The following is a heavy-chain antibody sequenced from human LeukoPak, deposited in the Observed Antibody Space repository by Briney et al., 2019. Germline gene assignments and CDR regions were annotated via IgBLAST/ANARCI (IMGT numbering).Heavy chain of an antibody. CDR1: GYTFTSYD. V-gene: IGHV1-8*01. Sequence: ASVKVSCTASGYTFTSYDFNWVRQATGQRPEWMGWMSPNSGDTGYAQKFQDRVTMTRNTSISTAYMELSSLRSDDTAVYYCARTDYSYGYYFDYWGQGTLVTVSS. CDR2: MSPNSGDT. J-gene: IGHJ4*02. CDR3: ARTDYSYGYYFDY. D-gene: IGHD5-18*01.